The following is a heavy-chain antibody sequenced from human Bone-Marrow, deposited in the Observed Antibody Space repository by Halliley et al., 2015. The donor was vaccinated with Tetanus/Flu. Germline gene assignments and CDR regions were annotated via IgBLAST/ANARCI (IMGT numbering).Heavy chain of an antibody. CDR1: GYTFASYG. CDR3: GRGKVATILGPLSDMDV. V-gene: IGHV1-18*04. D-gene: IGHD5-12*01. J-gene: IGHJ6*02. CDR2: ISAYNGNT. Sequence: QLVQSGAEVKKPGASVKVSCKASGYTFASYGFSWVRQAPGQGPEWMGWISAYNGNTNYAQNFRGRVTMTTDTSTSTVYMELRSLRSDDPAVYYCGRGKVATILGPLSDMDVWAKGPRSPSP.